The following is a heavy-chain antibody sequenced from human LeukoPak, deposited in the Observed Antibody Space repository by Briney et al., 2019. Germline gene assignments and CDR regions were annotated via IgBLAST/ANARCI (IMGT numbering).Heavy chain of an antibody. CDR3: ARDEGVVAVDFDY. J-gene: IGHJ4*02. CDR2: IWYDGSKT. Sequence: QPGRSLRLSCAVSGFTFSNYGMHWVRQVPGKGLEWVAVIWYDGSKTYYADSVKGRFTISRDNSKNTLYLQMNNLRAEDTALYYCARDEGVVAVDFDYWGQGTLVTVSS. CDR1: GFTFSNYG. V-gene: IGHV3-33*01. D-gene: IGHD5-12*01.